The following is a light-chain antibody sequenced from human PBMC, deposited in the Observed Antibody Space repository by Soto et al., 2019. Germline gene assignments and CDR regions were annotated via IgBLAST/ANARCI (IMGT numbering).Light chain of an antibody. CDR3: QQRSNWPPIT. Sequence: EIVLTQSPATLSLSPGERATLSCRASQSVSSYLAWYQQKPGQAPRLLMYEASNRATGIPARFSGGGSGTDFTLTISSLEPEDAAVYYCQQRSNWPPITFGQGTRLEIK. CDR1: QSVSSY. V-gene: IGKV3-11*01. CDR2: EAS. J-gene: IGKJ5*01.